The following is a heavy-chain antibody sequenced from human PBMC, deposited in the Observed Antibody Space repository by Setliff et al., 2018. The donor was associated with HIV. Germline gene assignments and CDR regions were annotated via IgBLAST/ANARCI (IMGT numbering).Heavy chain of an antibody. J-gene: IGHJ6*03. CDR3: ARGYYYDSSGYYYTYYYYYYMDV. V-gene: IGHV4-59*08. D-gene: IGHD3-22*01. CDR2: IYYSGST. Sequence: SETLSLTCTVSGGSISSYYWSWIRQPPGKGLEWIGYIYYSGSTNYNPSLKSRVTISVDTSKNQFSLKLSSVTAADTAVYYCARGYYYDSSGYYYTYYYYYYMDVWGKGTTVTVSS. CDR1: GGSISSYY.